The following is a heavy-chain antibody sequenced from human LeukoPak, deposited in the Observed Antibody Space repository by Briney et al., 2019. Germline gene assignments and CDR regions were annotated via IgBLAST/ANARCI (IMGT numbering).Heavy chain of an antibody. CDR3: ARDAKYYYDSSGYYIN. CDR1: GGTFSSYA. V-gene: IGHV1-69*04. J-gene: IGHJ4*02. Sequence: SVKVSCKASGGTFSSYAISWVRQAPGQGLEWMGRIIPILGIANYAQKFQGRVTITADKSTSTAYMELSSLRSEDTAVYYCARDAKYYYDSSGYYINWGQGTLVTVSS. D-gene: IGHD3-22*01. CDR2: IIPILGIA.